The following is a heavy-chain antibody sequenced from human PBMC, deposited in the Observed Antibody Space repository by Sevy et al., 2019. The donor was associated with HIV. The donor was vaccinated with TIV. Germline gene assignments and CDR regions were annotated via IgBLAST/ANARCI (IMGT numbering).Heavy chain of an antibody. J-gene: IGHJ4*02. CDR2: IYTSGYT. V-gene: IGHV4-61*02. Sequence: SETLSLTCTVSGGSISSGTYYWTWIRQPAGKGLEWIGRIYTSGYTYYNPSLKSRVTISVDTSKNQFALKLSSGTAADTAGYYCAREWPGAVAALHFDYWGQGTLVTVSS. CDR1: GGSISSGTYY. CDR3: AREWPGAVAALHFDY. D-gene: IGHD6-19*01.